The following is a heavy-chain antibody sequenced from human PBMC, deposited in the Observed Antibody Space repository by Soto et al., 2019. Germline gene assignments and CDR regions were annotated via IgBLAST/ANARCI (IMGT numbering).Heavy chain of an antibody. CDR3: ARAEDDYGDCYFDY. V-gene: IGHV3-21*01. J-gene: IGHJ4*02. D-gene: IGHD4-17*01. CDR2: ISSSSSYI. CDR1: GFTFSSYS. Sequence: EVQLVESGGGLVKPGGSLRLSCAASGFTFSSYSMNWVRQAPGKGLEWVSSISSSSSYIYYADSVKGRFTISRDNAKNSLYLQMNSLRAEDTAVYYCARAEDDYGDCYFDYWGQGTLVTVSS.